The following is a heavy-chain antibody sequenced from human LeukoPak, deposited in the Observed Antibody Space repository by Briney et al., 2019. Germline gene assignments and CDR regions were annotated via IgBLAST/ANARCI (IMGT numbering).Heavy chain of an antibody. CDR3: ARGYCSSATCQHFDY. CDR2: ISVYNGNT. J-gene: IGHJ4*02. D-gene: IGHD2-2*01. V-gene: IGHV1-18*01. CDR1: GYAFTNYA. Sequence: ASVKVSCKASGYAFTNYAISWVRQAPGQGLEWMGWISVYNGNTNYAQKLQGRVTMTADTSTTTAYMELRSLRSDDTAVYYCARGYCSSATCQHFDYWGQGAPVTVSS.